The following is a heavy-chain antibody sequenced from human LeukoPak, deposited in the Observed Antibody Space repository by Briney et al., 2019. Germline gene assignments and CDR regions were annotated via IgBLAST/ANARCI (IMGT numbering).Heavy chain of an antibody. D-gene: IGHD3-22*01. CDR3: ARDQGTIILGYVDY. J-gene: IGHJ4*02. CDR2: TYYGSKWYN. V-gene: IGHV6-1*01. Sequence: LQTLSLTCAISGDSVSSNSAAWNWIRQSPSRGLEWLGRTYYGSKWYNDNAISVKSRVTINPATTNYQFPRKLSSVTAADTDVYYCARDQGTIILGYVDYWGQGTLATVSS. CDR1: GDSVSSNSAA.